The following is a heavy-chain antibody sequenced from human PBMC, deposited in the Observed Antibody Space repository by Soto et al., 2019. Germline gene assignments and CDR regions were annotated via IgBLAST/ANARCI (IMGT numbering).Heavy chain of an antibody. Sequence: PGGSLRLSCVASGFTFSSYALNWVRQAPGRGLEWVSAISGSGGTTYYADSVKGRFTISRDNSKNTLFLQMNSLRAEDAAIYYCAKGSRGDYYGMDVWGQGTTVTVSS. V-gene: IGHV3-23*01. CDR3: AKGSRGDYYGMDV. J-gene: IGHJ6*02. CDR1: GFTFSSYA. CDR2: ISGSGGTT.